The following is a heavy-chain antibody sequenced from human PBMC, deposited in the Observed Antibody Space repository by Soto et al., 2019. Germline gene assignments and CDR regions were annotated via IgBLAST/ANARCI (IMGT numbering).Heavy chain of an antibody. D-gene: IGHD2-15*01. V-gene: IGHV1-69*13. CDR1: GGTFSSYA. CDR3: AIVVVVADVSYYYYGMDV. CDR2: IIPIFGTA. J-gene: IGHJ6*02. Sequence: SVKVSCTASGGTFSSYAISWVRQAPGQGLEWMGGIIPIFGTANYAQKFQGRVTITADESTSTAYMELSSLRSEDTAVYYCAIVVVVADVSYYYYGMDVWGQGTTVTVSS.